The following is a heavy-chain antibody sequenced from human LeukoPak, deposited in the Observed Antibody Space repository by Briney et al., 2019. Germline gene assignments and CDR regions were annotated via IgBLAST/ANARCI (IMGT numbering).Heavy chain of an antibody. J-gene: IGHJ5*02. CDR2: ISAYNGNT. V-gene: IGHV1-18*01. Sequence: ASVKVSCKASGYTFTSYGISWVRQAPGQGLEWMGWISAYNGNTNYAQKLQGRVTMTTDTSTSTAYMELRSLRSDDTAVYYCARDLEPYYDFWSGYCPGVPWGQGTLVTVSS. D-gene: IGHD3-3*01. CDR1: GYTFTSYG. CDR3: ARDLEPYYDFWSGYCPGVP.